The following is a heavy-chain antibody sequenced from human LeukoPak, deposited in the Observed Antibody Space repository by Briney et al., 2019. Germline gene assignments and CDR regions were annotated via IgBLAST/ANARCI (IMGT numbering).Heavy chain of an antibody. V-gene: IGHV1-46*01. CDR1: GYTFTSYY. J-gene: IGHJ4*02. CDR3: ARDLGPDILTGYYTGGFDY. Sequence: ASVKVSCKASGYTFTSYYMHWVRQAPGQGLEWMGIINPSGGSTSYAQKFQGRVTMTRDTSTSTVYMELSSLRSDDTAVYYCARDLGPDILTGYYTGGFDYWGQGTLVTVSS. D-gene: IGHD3-9*01. CDR2: INPSGGST.